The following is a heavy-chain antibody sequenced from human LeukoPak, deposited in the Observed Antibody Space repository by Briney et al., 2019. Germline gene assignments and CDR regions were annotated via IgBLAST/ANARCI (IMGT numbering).Heavy chain of an antibody. Sequence: LVKVSCKASGGTFSSYAISWVRQAPGQGLEWMGRIIPILGIANYAQKFQGRVTITADKSTSTAYMELSSLRSEDTAVYYCARGGYSSSWYLPVFDYWGQGTLVTVSS. CDR2: IIPILGIA. J-gene: IGHJ4*02. CDR3: ARGGYSSSWYLPVFDY. D-gene: IGHD6-13*01. V-gene: IGHV1-69*04. CDR1: GGTFSSYA.